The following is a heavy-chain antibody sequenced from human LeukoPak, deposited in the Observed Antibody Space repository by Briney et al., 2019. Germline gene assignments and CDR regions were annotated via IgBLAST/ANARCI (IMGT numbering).Heavy chain of an antibody. CDR2: ISSSSSYI. D-gene: IGHD1-26*01. J-gene: IGHJ4*02. V-gene: IGHV3-21*01. CDR1: GFTFSSYS. CDR3: ARDLSGSYYSTRYFDY. Sequence: PGGSLRLSCAASGFTFSSYSMNWVRQAPGKGLEWVSSISSSSSYIYHADSVKGRFTISRDNAKNSLYLQMNSLRAEDTAVYYCARDLSGSYYSTRYFDYWGQGTLVTVSS.